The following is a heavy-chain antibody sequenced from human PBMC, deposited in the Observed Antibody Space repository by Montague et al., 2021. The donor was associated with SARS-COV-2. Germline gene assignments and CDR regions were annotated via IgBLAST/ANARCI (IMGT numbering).Heavy chain of an antibody. D-gene: IGHD3-10*01. Sequence: SETLSLTCAVYGGSFSGYYWNWIRQPPGKGLGWIGEINHSGSTNYNPSLKSRVTMSVDTSKNQFSLKLSSVTAAATAVYYCARGARQGYGFRLGSFDYWGQGTLVTVSS. J-gene: IGHJ4*02. CDR1: GGSFSGYY. CDR3: ARGARQGYGFRLGSFDY. CDR2: INHSGST. V-gene: IGHV4-34*01.